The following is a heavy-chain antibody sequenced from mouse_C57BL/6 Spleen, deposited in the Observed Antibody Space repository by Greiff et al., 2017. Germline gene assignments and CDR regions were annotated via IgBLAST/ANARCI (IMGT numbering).Heavy chain of an antibody. CDR1: GFSLTSYG. J-gene: IGHJ4*01. Sequence: QVQLKESGPGLVAPSQSLSITCTVSGFSLTSYGVHWVRQPPGKGLEWLVVIWSDGSTTYNSALKSRLSISKDNSKSQVFLKMNSLQTDDTAMYYCARHPYGSSYYYYAMDYWGQGTSVTVSS. CDR2: IWSDGST. D-gene: IGHD1-1*01. CDR3: ARHPYGSSYYYYAMDY. V-gene: IGHV2-6-1*01.